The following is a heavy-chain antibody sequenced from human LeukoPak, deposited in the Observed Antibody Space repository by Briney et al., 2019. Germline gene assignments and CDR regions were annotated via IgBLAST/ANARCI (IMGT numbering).Heavy chain of an antibody. J-gene: IGHJ4*02. D-gene: IGHD6-19*01. Sequence: QIGESLKISCVASGFIFRSYAMTWVRQAPGKGLEWVSAISGSGGNTYYADSVKGRFTISRDNTENTLYLQMNSLRAEDTAIYYCAKVRDIAVTGFDVYYFDSWGQGILVTVSS. V-gene: IGHV3-23*01. CDR2: ISGSGGNT. CDR3: AKVRDIAVTGFDVYYFDS. CDR1: GFIFRSYA.